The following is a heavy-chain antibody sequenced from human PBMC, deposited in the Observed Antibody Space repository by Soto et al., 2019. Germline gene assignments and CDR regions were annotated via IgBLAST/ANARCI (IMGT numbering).Heavy chain of an antibody. CDR2: IYYSGST. V-gene: IGHV4-39*01. CDR3: ARHQVVAAIRYYYYGMDV. Sequence: SETLSLTCTVSGGSISSSSYYWGWIRQPPGKGLEWIGSIYYSGSTYYNPSLKSRVTISVDTSKNQFSLKLSSVTAADTAVYYCARHQVVAAIRYYYYGMDVWGQGTTVTVSS. J-gene: IGHJ6*02. CDR1: GGSISSSSYY. D-gene: IGHD2-15*01.